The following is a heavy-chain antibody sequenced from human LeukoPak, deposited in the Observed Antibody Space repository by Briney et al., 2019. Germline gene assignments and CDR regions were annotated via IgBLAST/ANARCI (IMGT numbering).Heavy chain of an antibody. Sequence: SETLSLTCTFSGASVSSYYGDWLRQTPGKGLEWIGYISDTGKTDSNPSLKSRVSISLGPANKQFSLRLRSVTAADSAVYYCATGFYEPFANWRPGILVSVSS. CDR2: ISDTGKT. CDR3: ATGFYEPFAN. J-gene: IGHJ4*02. CDR1: GASVSSYY. D-gene: IGHD3-3*01. V-gene: IGHV4-59*02.